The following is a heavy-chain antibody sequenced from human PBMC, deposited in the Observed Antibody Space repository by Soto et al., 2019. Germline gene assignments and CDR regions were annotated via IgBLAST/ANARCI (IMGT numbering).Heavy chain of an antibody. CDR3: GRDSGYSLGVSFDY. D-gene: IGHD5-18*01. J-gene: IGHJ4*02. CDR1: GYTFTGYY. CDR2: INPNSGGT. Sequence: ASVKVFCKASGYTFTGYYMHWVRQAPGQGLEWMGWINPNSGGTNYAQKFQGWVTMTRDTSISTAYMELSRLRSDDTAVYYCGRDSGYSLGVSFDYWGQGTLVTVSS. V-gene: IGHV1-2*04.